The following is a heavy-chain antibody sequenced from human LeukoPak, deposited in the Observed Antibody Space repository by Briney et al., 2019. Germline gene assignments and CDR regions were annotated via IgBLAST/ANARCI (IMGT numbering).Heavy chain of an antibody. CDR1: GFTVSSNY. CDR2: MYSGGTT. CDR3: ARMLISSGYYIDS. D-gene: IGHD3-22*01. J-gene: IGHJ4*02. Sequence: GGSLRLSCAASGFTVSSNYMSWVRQAPGKGLEWVSVMYSGGTTYYADSVKGRFTISGDDSKNTLFLQMTSLRADDTAVYYCARMLISSGYYIDSWGQGTLVTVSS. V-gene: IGHV3-53*01.